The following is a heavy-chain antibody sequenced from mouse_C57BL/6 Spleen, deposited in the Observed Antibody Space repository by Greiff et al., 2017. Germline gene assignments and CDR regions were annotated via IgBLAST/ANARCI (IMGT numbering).Heavy chain of an antibody. CDR2: ILPGSGST. D-gene: IGHD2-3*01. J-gene: IGHJ2*01. Sequence: QVQLKQSGAELMKPGASVKLSCKATGYTFTGYWIEWVKQRPGNGLEWIGEILPGSGSTNYNEKFKGKATFTADKSSNTAYMQLSILTTEDSAIYYCARQGNDGNFDYWGQGTTLTVSS. V-gene: IGHV1-9*01. CDR1: GYTFTGYW. CDR3: ARQGNDGNFDY.